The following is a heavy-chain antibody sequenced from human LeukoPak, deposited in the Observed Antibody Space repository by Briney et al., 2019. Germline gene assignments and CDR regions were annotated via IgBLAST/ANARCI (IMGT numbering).Heavy chain of an antibody. J-gene: IGHJ5*02. D-gene: IGHD4-23*01. CDR2: IYHSGST. CDR3: ARLIGNSASWFDP. Sequence: PSETLSLTCAVSGYSISSGYYWGWIRQPPGKGLEWIGSIYHSGSTYYNPSLKSRVTISVDTSKNQFSLKLSSVTAADTALYYCARLIGNSASWFDPWGQGTLVTVSS. V-gene: IGHV4-38-2*01. CDR1: GYSISSGYY.